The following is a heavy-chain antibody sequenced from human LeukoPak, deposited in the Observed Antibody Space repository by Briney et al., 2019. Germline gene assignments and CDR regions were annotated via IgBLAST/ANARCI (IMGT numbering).Heavy chain of an antibody. CDR2: IWYDGSNK. V-gene: IGHV3-33*01. CDR3: ARLFTAMAPFDY. CDR1: GFTFSSYG. J-gene: IGHJ4*02. Sequence: QPGRSLRLSGAASGFTFSSYGMHWVRQAPGKGLEWVAVIWYDGSNKYYADSVKGRFTISRDNSKNTLYLQMNSLRAEDTAVYYCARLFTAMAPFDYWGQGTLVTVSS. D-gene: IGHD5-18*01.